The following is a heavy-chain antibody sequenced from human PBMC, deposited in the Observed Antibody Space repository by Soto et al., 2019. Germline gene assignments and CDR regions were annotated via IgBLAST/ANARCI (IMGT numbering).Heavy chain of an antibody. CDR3: ARGDSPYVWFNEF. CDR2: IIPAFDTP. V-gene: IGHV1-69*01. CDR1: GGLFSSYA. Sequence: QAQLVQSGAEVKKPGSSVKVSCKDSGGLFSSYAISWVRQAPGQGLEWMGGIIPAFDTPYYAQKFQGRVTITADESTNTAYLELSSLRSDDTAMYYCARGDSPYVWFNEFWGQGSRVTVSS. D-gene: IGHD3-16*01. J-gene: IGHJ4*02.